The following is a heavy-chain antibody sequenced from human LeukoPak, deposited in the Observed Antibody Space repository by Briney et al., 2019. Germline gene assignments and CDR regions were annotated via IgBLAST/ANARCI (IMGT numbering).Heavy chain of an antibody. Sequence: ASVKVSCTVSGYTLTELSMHWVRQAPGKGLEWMGGFDPEDGETIYAQKFQGRVTMTEDTSTDTAYMELSSLRSEDTAVYYCATDRFPYGDYYYYGMDVWGQGTTVTVSS. CDR3: ATDRFPYGDYYYYGMDV. J-gene: IGHJ6*02. CDR2: FDPEDGET. D-gene: IGHD4-17*01. V-gene: IGHV1-24*01. CDR1: GYTLTELS.